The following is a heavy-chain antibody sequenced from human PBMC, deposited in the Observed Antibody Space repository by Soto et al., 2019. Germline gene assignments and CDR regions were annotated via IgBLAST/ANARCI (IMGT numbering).Heavy chain of an antibody. CDR2: MNPNSGNT. CDR1: GYTFTSYD. V-gene: IGHV1-8*01. Sequence: ASVKVSCKASGYTFTSYDINWVRQATGQGLEWMGWMNPNSGNTGYAQKSQGRVTMTRNTSISTAYMELSSLRSEDTAVYYCASGDYDFWSGPNYYYYGMDVWGQGTTVTVSS. J-gene: IGHJ6*02. CDR3: ASGDYDFWSGPNYYYYGMDV. D-gene: IGHD3-3*01.